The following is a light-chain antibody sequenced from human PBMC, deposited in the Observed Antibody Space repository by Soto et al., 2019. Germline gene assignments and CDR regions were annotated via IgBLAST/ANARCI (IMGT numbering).Light chain of an antibody. CDR2: SYN. CDR3: AAWDDSLNGLV. V-gene: IGLV1-44*01. J-gene: IGLJ2*01. CDR1: SSNIGSNP. Sequence: QSVLTQPPSASGTPGQRVTISCSGSSSNIGSNPVNWYQQLPGTAPKVLIYSYNQRPSGVPDRFSGSKSGTSASLAISGLQSEDEADYNCAAWDDSLNGLVFGGGTKLTVL.